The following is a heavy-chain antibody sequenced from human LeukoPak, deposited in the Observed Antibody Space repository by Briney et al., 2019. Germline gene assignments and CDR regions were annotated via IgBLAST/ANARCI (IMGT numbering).Heavy chain of an antibody. CDR2: TYYSGST. J-gene: IGHJ5*02. CDR3: ARVVGPTRGWFDP. CDR1: GGSISSYY. D-gene: IGHD1-26*01. Sequence: SETLSLTCTVSGGSISSYYWSWIRQPPGKGLEWIGYTYYSGSTNYNPSLKSRVTISVDTSKNQFSLKLSSVTAADTAVYYCARVVGPTRGWFDPWGQGTLVTVSS. V-gene: IGHV4-59*12.